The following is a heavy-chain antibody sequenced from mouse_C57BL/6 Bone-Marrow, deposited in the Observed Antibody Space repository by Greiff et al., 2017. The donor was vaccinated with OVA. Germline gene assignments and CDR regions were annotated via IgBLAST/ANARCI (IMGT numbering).Heavy chain of an antibody. D-gene: IGHD1-1*01. CDR3: ARGDYGSSSRWAFDV. J-gene: IGHJ1*03. Sequence: QVQLQQSGAELMKPGASVKLSCKATGYTFTGYWIEWVKQRPGHGLEWIGEILPGSGSTNYNEKFKGKATFTADPSSNTAYMQLSSLTTADSAIYYCARGDYGSSSRWAFDVWGTGTTVTVSS. V-gene: IGHV1-9*01. CDR2: ILPGSGST. CDR1: GYTFTGYW.